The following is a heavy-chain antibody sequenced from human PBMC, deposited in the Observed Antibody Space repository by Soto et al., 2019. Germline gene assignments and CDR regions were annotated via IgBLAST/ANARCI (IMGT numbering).Heavy chain of an antibody. Sequence: QMQLQESGPGLVKPSQTLSLTCTVSGGSISSGDYYWSWIRQPPGKGLEWIGYIFYGGSTYYNPSLKSRVTMSVDTSKYKFSLKLSSVIAADSAVYYCARAVRGSYYDYWGQGTLVTVSS. D-gene: IGHD1-26*01. CDR3: ARAVRGSYYDY. V-gene: IGHV4-30-4*01. J-gene: IGHJ4*02. CDR2: IFYGGST. CDR1: GGSISSGDYY.